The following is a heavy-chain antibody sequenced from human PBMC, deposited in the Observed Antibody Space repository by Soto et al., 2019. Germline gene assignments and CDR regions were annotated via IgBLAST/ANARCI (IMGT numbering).Heavy chain of an antibody. J-gene: IGHJ4*02. CDR3: ARVIGFDSGYDWGFDY. D-gene: IGHD5-12*01. V-gene: IGHV4-59*01. CDR2: IYYSGST. Sequence: PSETLSLTCTVSGGSISSYYWSWIRQPPGKGLEWIGYIYYSGSTNYNPSLKSRVTISVDTSKNQFSLKLSSVTAADTAVYYCARVIGFDSGYDWGFDYWGQGTLVTVSS. CDR1: GGSISSYY.